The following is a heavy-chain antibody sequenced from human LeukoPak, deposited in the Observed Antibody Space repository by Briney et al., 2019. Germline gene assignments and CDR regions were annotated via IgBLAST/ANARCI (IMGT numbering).Heavy chain of an antibody. V-gene: IGHV1-2*02. CDR2: INPNSGVT. J-gene: IGHJ3*02. Sequence: ASVKVSCKASGYTFSGFYIHWVRQAPGQGLEWMGWINPNSGVTNYAQKLQGRVTMTRDTPITTAYMELRRLRSDDTAVYYCARDKYDSSGYTTAAAFDIWGQGTTVTISS. D-gene: IGHD3-22*01. CDR1: GYTFSGFY. CDR3: ARDKYDSSGYTTAAAFDI.